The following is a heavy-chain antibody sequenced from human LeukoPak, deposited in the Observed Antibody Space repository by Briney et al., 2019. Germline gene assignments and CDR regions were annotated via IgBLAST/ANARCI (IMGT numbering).Heavy chain of an antibody. V-gene: IGHV1-8*02. CDR2: MNPHSGNT. CDR3: VRLDCVNPKCHFPY. CDR1: GYTFTAHD. Sequence: ASVKVSCRTSGYTFTAHDINWGRQAPGRGLEWMGWMNPHSGNTGYAQNFQGRVTMTRDASTTNAFMELSNLSSGDTAVYYCVRLDCVNPKCHFPYWGQATLVTVSS. J-gene: IGHJ1*01. D-gene: IGHD3-9*01.